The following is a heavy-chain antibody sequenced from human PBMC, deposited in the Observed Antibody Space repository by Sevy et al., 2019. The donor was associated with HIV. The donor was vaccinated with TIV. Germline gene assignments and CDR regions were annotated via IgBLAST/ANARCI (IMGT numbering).Heavy chain of an antibody. V-gene: IGHV3-23*01. CDR3: AKDLLRRSSGLSCSYFDY. CDR1: GFTFSSYA. CDR2: ISGSGGST. D-gene: IGHD6-19*01. J-gene: IGHJ4*02. Sequence: GGSLRLSCAASGFTFSSYAMSWVRQAPGKGLEWVSAISGSGGSTYYADSVKGRFTISRDNSKNTLYLQMNSLRAEDTAVYYCAKDLLRRSSGLSCSYFDYWGQGTLVTVSS.